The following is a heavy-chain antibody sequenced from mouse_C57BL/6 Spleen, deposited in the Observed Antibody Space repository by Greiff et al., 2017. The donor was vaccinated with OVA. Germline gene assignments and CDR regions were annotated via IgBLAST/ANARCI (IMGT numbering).Heavy chain of an antibody. J-gene: IGHJ1*03. CDR3: ASPITTVVATEYFDV. CDR2: IYPGDGDT. CDR1: GYAFSSSW. Sequence: QVQLQQSGPELVKPGASVKISCKASGYAFSSSWMNWVKQRPGKGLEWIGRIYPGDGDTNYNGKFKGKATLTADKSSSTAYMQLSSLTSEDSAVYFCASPITTVVATEYFDVWGTGTTVTVSS. D-gene: IGHD1-1*01. V-gene: IGHV1-82*01.